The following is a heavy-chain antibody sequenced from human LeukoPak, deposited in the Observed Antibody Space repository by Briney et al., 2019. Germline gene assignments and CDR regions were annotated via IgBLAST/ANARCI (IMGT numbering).Heavy chain of an antibody. V-gene: IGHV4-34*01. CDR3: VRPRYYYDGSSYTEI. Sequence: SETLSLSCAVSGGSFSGYYWTWIRHPPGKGLEWIGEINSGGSINYNPSLKSRVTISVDTSEKQFSLKLSSVTAADTAVYYCVRPRYYYDGSSYTEIWGQGTMVTVSS. D-gene: IGHD3-22*01. J-gene: IGHJ3*02. CDR1: GGSFSGYY. CDR2: INSGGSI.